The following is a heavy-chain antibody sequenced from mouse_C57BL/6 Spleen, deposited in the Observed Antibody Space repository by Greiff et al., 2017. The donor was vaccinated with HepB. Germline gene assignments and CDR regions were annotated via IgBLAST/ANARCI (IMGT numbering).Heavy chain of an antibody. D-gene: IGHD1-1*01. CDR1: GYTFTSYW. J-gene: IGHJ4*01. V-gene: IGHV1-64*01. CDR3: ARSITTVVSGDYYAMDY. CDR2: IHPNSGST. Sequence: QVQLQQPGAELVKPGASVTLSCKASGYTFTSYWMHWVKQRPGQGLAWIGMIHPNSGSTNYNEKFKSQATLTVDKSSSTAYMQLSSLTSEDSAVYYCARSITTVVSGDYYAMDYWGQGTSVTVSA.